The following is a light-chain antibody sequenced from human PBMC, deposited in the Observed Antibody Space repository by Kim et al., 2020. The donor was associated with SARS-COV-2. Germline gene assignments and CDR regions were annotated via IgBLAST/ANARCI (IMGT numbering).Light chain of an antibody. Sequence: GQSVTISCTGAGSDVGGYDYVSWYQQNPGKAPKLMIYDVSKRPSGVPDRFSGSKSGNTASLTISGLQAEDEADYYCCSYAGTYTWVFGGGTQPTVL. CDR2: DVS. V-gene: IGLV2-11*01. CDR3: CSYAGTYTWV. CDR1: GSDVGGYDY. J-gene: IGLJ3*02.